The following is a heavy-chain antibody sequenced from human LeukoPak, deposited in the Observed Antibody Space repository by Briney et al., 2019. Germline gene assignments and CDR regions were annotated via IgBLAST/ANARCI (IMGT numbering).Heavy chain of an antibody. J-gene: IGHJ4*02. CDR2: IKQDGSEK. CDR1: GFTFSSYW. V-gene: IGHV3-7*01. D-gene: IGHD3-9*01. Sequence: GGSLRLSCAASGFTFSSYWMSWVRLAPGKGLEWVANIKQDGSEKYYVDSVKGRFTISRDNAKNSLYLQMNSLRAEDTAVYYCARVNADILTGYYEPYYFDYWGQGTLVTVSS. CDR3: ARVNADILTGYYEPYYFDY.